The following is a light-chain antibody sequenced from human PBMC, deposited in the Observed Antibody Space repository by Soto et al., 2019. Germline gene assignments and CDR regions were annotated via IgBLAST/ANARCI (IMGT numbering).Light chain of an antibody. J-gene: IGKJ3*01. CDR3: QQLNSYTLT. CDR2: AAS. Sequence: DIQLTQSPSFLSSSFGDRVTITWGASQDISNYLVWYQQKPGKAPKPLIYAASTLQSGVPSRFSASGSGTEFTLTISSLQTEDFATYDCQQLNSYTLTFCPGTKVDI. CDR1: QDISNY. V-gene: IGKV1-9*01.